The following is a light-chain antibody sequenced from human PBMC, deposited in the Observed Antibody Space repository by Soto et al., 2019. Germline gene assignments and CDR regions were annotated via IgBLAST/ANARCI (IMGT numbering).Light chain of an antibody. J-gene: IGLJ1*01. Sequence: QSVLTQPASVSGSPGQTIAISCTGTGSDVGGYNFVSWYRQHPGKAPQLIIYEVINRPSGVSNRFSGSKSGNTASRTISGLQADDEADYYCSSYAGSSNVFGTGTKVTVL. CDR3: SSYAGSSNV. CDR2: EVI. V-gene: IGLV2-14*01. CDR1: GSDVGGYNF.